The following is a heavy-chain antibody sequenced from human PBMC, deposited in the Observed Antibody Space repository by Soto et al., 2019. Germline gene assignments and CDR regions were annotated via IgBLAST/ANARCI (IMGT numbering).Heavy chain of an antibody. D-gene: IGHD3-9*01. J-gene: IGHJ4*02. CDR1: GGSISSSSYY. CDR3: ARRNWFPFDY. V-gene: IGHV4-39*01. Sequence: QLQLQESGPGLVKPSETLSLTCTVSGGSISSSSYYWGWIRQHPGKGLEWIGSISSSGSTYYKPSLKIRVAMSVDTSKNQFSIKLTSVTAADTAVYFCARRNWFPFDYWGQGTLVTVSS. CDR2: ISSSGST.